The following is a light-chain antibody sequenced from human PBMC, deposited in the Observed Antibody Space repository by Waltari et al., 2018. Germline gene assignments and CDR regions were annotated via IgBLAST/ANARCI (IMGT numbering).Light chain of an antibody. Sequence: EIVLTQSPGTLSLSPWERATLSCRASQSVSSSYLAWYQQKPGQAPRVLIHGASNRATDIPDRFSGSGSGTDFTLTISRLEPEDFAVYYCQQYGSSPWTFGQGTKVEIK. CDR3: QQYGSSPWT. CDR2: GAS. CDR1: QSVSSSY. J-gene: IGKJ1*01. V-gene: IGKV3-20*01.